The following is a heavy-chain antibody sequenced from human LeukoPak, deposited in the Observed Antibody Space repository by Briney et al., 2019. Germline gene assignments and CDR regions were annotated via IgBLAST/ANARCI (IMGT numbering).Heavy chain of an antibody. V-gene: IGHV3-23*01. D-gene: IGHD1-26*01. CDR1: GFTFSSYA. J-gene: IGHJ4*02. Sequence: GGSLRLSCVASGFTFSSYAMSWVRQAPGKGLEWVSVFGGSGGSTYYGDSVKGRFTISRDNSKNTLYLQMNSPRAEDTAVYYCARIGGDSHVDCWGQGTLVTVSS. CDR3: ARIGGDSHVDC. CDR2: FGGSGGST.